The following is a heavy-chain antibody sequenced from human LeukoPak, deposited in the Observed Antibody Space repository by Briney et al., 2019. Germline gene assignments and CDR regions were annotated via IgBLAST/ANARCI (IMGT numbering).Heavy chain of an antibody. V-gene: IGHV1-3*03. Sequence: ASVKVSCKASGYTFTSYAMHWVRQAPGQRLGWMGWINVGNGNTKNSQEFQGRVTITRDTSASAVYMELSSLRSDDMAVYYCARVVRYSSGPLTDLLPYYFDYWGQGTLVTVSS. CDR2: INVGNGNT. CDR3: ARVVRYSSGPLTDLLPYYFDY. J-gene: IGHJ4*02. CDR1: GYTFTSYA. D-gene: IGHD6-19*01.